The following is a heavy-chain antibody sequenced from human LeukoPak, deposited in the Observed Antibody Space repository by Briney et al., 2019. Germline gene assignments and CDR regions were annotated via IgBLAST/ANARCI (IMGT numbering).Heavy chain of an antibody. CDR1: GFAVSSNH. D-gene: IGHD2-2*01. V-gene: IGHV3-23*01. Sequence: PGGSLRLSCAASGFAVSSNHMNWVRQAPGKGLEWVSAISGSGGSTYYADSVKGRFTISRDNSKNTLYLQMNSLRAEDTAVYYCAKDAGRVVPAALDYWGQGTLVTVSS. J-gene: IGHJ4*02. CDR2: ISGSGGST. CDR3: AKDAGRVVPAALDY.